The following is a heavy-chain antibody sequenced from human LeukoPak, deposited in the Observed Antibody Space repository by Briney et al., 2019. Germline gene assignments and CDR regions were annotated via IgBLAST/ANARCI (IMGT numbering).Heavy chain of an antibody. CDR3: ARVRGGELRSPYYFDY. D-gene: IGHD1-7*01. J-gene: IGHJ4*02. CDR2: ISSSSSYI. CDR1: GFTFSSYS. Sequence: GGSLRLSCAASGFTFSSYSMNWVRQAPGKGLEWVSSISSSSSYIYYADSVKGRFTISRDNAKNSLYLQMNSLRAEDTAVYYCARVRGGELRSPYYFDYWGQGTLVTVSS. V-gene: IGHV3-21*01.